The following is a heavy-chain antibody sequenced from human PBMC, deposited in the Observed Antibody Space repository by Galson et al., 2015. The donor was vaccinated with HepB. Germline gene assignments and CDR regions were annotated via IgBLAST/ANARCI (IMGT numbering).Heavy chain of an antibody. CDR3: ARGPRSQTIPTYDISGVCFDY. CDR1: GFTFSAYD. CDR2: IWFDGNNK. J-gene: IGHJ4*01. D-gene: IGHD5-12*01. Sequence: SLRLSCAASGFTFSAYDMHWVRQAPGKGLEWVAAIWFDGNNKYYADSVKGRFATSRDNSKNTLYLQMSSLRTEDTAVYYCARGPRSQTIPTYDISGVCFDYWGQGILVTFSS. V-gene: IGHV3-33*01.